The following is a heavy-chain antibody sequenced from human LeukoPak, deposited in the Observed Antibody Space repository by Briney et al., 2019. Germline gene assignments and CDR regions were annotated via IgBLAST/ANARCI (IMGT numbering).Heavy chain of an antibody. V-gene: IGHV1-18*01. D-gene: IGHD3-10*01. CDR1: GYTFTSYG. CDR2: ISAYNGNT. CDR3: ARGLQYLWFGDPITPGY. Sequence: ASVKVSCKASGYTFTSYGISWVRQAPGQGLEWMGWISAYNGNTNYAQKPQGRVTMTTDTSTSTAYMELRSLRSDDTAVYYCARGLQYLWFGDPITPGYWGQGTLVTVSS. J-gene: IGHJ4*02.